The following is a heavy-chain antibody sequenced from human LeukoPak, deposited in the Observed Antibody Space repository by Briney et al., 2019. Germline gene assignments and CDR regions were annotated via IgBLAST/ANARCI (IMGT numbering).Heavy chain of an antibody. CDR1: GFTFSDYY. CDR3: AGQNYYDSSGYYPDY. V-gene: IGHV3-11*01. D-gene: IGHD3-22*01. CDR2: ISSSGSTI. Sequence: NPGGSLRLSCAPSGFTFSDYYMNWIRQAPGKGLEWLSYISSSGSTIYYADSVRGRFTISRDNAKNSLYLQMNSLRAEDTAVYFCAGQNYYDSSGYYPDYWGQGNLVTVSS. J-gene: IGHJ4*02.